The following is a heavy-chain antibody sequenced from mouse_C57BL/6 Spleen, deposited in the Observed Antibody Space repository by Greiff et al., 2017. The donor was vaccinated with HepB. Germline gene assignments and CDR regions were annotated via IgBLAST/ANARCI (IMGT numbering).Heavy chain of an antibody. J-gene: IGHJ2*01. CDR1: GYAFSSSW. Sequence: QVQLQQSGPELVKPGASVKISCKASGYAFSSSWMNWVKQRPGKGLEWIGRIYPGDGDTNYNGKFKGKATLTADKSSSTAYMQLSSLTSEDSAVYFCARHEALYFDYWGQGTTLTVSS. V-gene: IGHV1-82*01. CDR3: ARHEALYFDY. D-gene: IGHD3-2*02. CDR2: IYPGDGDT.